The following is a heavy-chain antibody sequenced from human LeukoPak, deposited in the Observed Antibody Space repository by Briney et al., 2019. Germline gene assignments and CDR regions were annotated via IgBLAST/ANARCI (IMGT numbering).Heavy chain of an antibody. CDR3: ARDGTSLNLAEFDY. D-gene: IGHD1-1*01. CDR1: GVSISSSSYY. Sequence: PSETLSLTCSVSGVSISSSSYYWGWIRQPPGKGLEWIGSIYYSGNTYYNPSLKSRVTISVDTSKNQFSLKLSSVTAADTAVHYCARDGTSLNLAEFDYWGQGTLVTVSS. CDR2: IYYSGNT. J-gene: IGHJ4*02. V-gene: IGHV4-39*07.